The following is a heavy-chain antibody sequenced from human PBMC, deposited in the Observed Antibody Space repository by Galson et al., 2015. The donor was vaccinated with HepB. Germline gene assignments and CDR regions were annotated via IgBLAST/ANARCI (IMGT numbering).Heavy chain of an antibody. D-gene: IGHD5-12*01. CDR1: GYTFTSYA. CDR3: ARDLGGVWGYSGYGRLGY. J-gene: IGHJ4*02. V-gene: IGHV1-3*01. CDR2: INAGNGNT. Sequence: SVKVSCKASGYTFTSYAMHWVRQAPGQRLEWMGWINAGNGNTKYSQKFQGRVTITRDTSASTAYMELSSLRSEDTAVYYCARDLGGVWGYSGYGRLGYWGQGTLVTVSS.